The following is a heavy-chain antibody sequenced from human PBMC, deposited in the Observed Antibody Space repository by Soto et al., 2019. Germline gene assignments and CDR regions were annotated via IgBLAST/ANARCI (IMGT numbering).Heavy chain of an antibody. CDR1: GYSFTSNW. CDR3: ASEIGGSYYYYGMDV. J-gene: IGHJ6*02. CDR2: IDPRDSYT. Sequence: PGESLKISCKGSGYSFTSNWISWVRQMPGKGLEWMGRIDPRDSYTNYSPSFQGHVTISVDKSDNTSYLQWSSLKASDTAMYYCASEIGGSYYYYGMDVWGQGTTVTVSS. D-gene: IGHD1-26*01. V-gene: IGHV5-10-1*01.